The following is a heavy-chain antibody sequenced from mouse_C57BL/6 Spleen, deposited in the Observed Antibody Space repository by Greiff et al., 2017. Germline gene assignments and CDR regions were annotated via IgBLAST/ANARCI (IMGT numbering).Heavy chain of an antibody. CDR1: GYTFTSYW. J-gene: IGHJ4*01. D-gene: IGHD1-1*01. V-gene: IGHV1-69*01. CDR3: ARGRGSSSYDMDY. CDR2: IDPSDSYT. Sequence: QVQLQQPGAELVMPGASVKLSCKASGYTFTSYWMHWVKQRPGQGLEWIGEIDPSDSYTNYNQKFKGKSTLTVDKSSSTAYMQLSSLTSEDSAVYYCARGRGSSSYDMDYWGQGTSVTVSS.